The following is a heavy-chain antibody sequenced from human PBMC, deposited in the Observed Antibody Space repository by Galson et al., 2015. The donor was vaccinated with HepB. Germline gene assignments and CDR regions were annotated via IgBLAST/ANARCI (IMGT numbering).Heavy chain of an antibody. CDR1: GFTFWVCT. CDR3: AKDSGLGGEDY. Sequence: SLRLSCAASGFTFWVCTMNWVRQAPGKGLEWVSAIRGSGSGTYYTDSVKGRFTISRDDSKNTMFMQLNSLRAEDTAIYYCAKDSGLGGEDYWGQGILVTVSS. J-gene: IGHJ4*02. CDR2: IRGSGSGT. D-gene: IGHD3-16*01. V-gene: IGHV3-23*01.